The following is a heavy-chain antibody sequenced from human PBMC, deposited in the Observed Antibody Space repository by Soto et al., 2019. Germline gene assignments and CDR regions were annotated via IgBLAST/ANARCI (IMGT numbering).Heavy chain of an antibody. CDR1: GFTFSSYS. V-gene: IGHV3-21*01. J-gene: IGHJ5*02. CDR2: ISSSSSYI. D-gene: IGHD2-21*01. CDR3: ARRVEIGRLDWFDP. Sequence: EVQLVESGGGLVKPGGSLRLSCAASGFTFSSYSMNWVRQAPGKGLEWVSSISSSSSYIYYADSVKGRFTISRDNAKNSLYLQMNSLRAEDTAVYYCARRVEIGRLDWFDPWGQGTLVTVSS.